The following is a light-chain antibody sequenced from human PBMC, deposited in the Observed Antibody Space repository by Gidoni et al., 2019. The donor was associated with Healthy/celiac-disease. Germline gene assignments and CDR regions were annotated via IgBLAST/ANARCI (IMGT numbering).Light chain of an antibody. CDR2: DAS. J-gene: IGKJ4*01. V-gene: IGKV3-11*01. Sequence: ELVLPQSPATLSLSPGERATLYCRASQSVSSYLAWYQQKPGQAPRLLIYDASNRATGIPARFSGSGSGTDFTLTISSLEPEDFAVYYCQQRSNGPLTFGGGTKVEIK. CDR3: QQRSNGPLT. CDR1: QSVSSY.